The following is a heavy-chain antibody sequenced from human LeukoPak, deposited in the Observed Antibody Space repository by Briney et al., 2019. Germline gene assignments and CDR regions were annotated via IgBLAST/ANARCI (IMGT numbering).Heavy chain of an antibody. Sequence: SETLSLTCAVYGGSFSGYYWSWIRQPPGKGLEWIGEISHSGSTNYNPSLKSRVTISVDTSKNQFSLKLSSVTAADTAVYYCARRRGYYYDSSGYYGHYYFDYWGQGTLVTVSS. CDR3: ARRRGYYYDSSGYYGHYYFDY. D-gene: IGHD3-22*01. V-gene: IGHV4-34*01. CDR2: ISHSGST. J-gene: IGHJ4*02. CDR1: GGSFSGYY.